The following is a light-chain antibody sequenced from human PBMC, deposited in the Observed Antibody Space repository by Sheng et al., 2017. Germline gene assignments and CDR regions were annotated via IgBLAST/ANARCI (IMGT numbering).Light chain of an antibody. CDR3: QSYDSSDRNV. J-gene: IGLJ1*01. CDR2: EDH. Sequence: FVLTQPPSVSGSPGRTVTISCTRSSGSIDSNYVQWYQQRPGSSPSTVIYEDHQRPSGVPDRFSGSIDSSSNSASLTISGLRPDDEADYYCQSYDSSDRNVFGMGPSSPS. CDR1: SGSIDSNY. V-gene: IGLV6-57*01.